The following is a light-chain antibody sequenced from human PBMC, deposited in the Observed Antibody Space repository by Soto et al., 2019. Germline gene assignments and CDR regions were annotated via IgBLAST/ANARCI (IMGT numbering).Light chain of an antibody. CDR1: QSLRSR. CDR3: QQYNNWPLT. J-gene: IGKJ4*01. Sequence: ETMMTQSPDTLSVSLGERATLSCRASQSLRSRLAWYQQKPGQAPRLLIYDASTRATGIPARFSGSGFGTDFTLTISSLQSEDFAVYYCQQYNNWPLTFGGGTKVDIK. V-gene: IGKV3-15*01. CDR2: DAS.